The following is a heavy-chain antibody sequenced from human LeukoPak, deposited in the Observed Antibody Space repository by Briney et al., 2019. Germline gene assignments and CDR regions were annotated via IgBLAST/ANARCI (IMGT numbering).Heavy chain of an antibody. V-gene: IGHV1-2*02. D-gene: IGHD2-2*01. CDR2: INPNSGGT. Sequence: GASVKVSCKASGYTFTGYYMHWVRQAPGQGLEWMGWINPNSGGTNYAQKFQGRVTMTRDTSISTAYMKLSRLRSDDTAVYYCARGTPVVPAAVFDYWGQGTLVTVSS. CDR3: ARGTPVVPAAVFDY. J-gene: IGHJ4*02. CDR1: GYTFTGYY.